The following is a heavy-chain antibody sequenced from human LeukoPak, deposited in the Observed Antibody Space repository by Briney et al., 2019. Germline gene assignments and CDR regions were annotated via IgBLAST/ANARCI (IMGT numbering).Heavy chain of an antibody. D-gene: IGHD5-24*01. J-gene: IGHJ4*02. CDR1: GFPFSSYW. CDR2: IKQDGGKK. CDR3: TRVGYIDEGIDY. V-gene: IGHV3-7*04. Sequence: GGSLRLSCVASGFPFSSYWMTWVRQAPGKGLEWVANIKQDGGKKSYVDSVKGRFTISRDNAKNSLYLQMNSLRAEDTAVYYCTRVGYIDEGIDYWGQGTLVTVSS.